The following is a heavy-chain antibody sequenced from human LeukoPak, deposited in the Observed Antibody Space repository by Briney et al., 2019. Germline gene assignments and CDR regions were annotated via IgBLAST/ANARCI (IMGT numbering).Heavy chain of an antibody. CDR1: GFTVSSNY. CDR2: IYSGGST. J-gene: IGHJ4*02. D-gene: IGHD2-2*01. Sequence: PGGSLRLSCAASGFTVSSNYMSWVRQAPGKGLEWVSVIYSGGSTYYADSVKGRFTISRDNSKNTLYLQMNSLRAEDTAVYYCARNGEYCSSTSCGDYWGQGTLVTVSS. V-gene: IGHV3-53*05. CDR3: ARNGEYCSSTSCGDY.